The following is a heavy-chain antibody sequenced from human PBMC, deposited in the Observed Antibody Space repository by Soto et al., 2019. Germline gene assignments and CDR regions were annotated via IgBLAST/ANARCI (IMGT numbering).Heavy chain of an antibody. CDR3: AKEAERASRYDAGTIDY. J-gene: IGHJ4*02. V-gene: IGHV3-30*18. CDR1: GFTFSSYG. Sequence: GGSLRLSCAASGFTFSSYGMHWVRQAPGKGLEWVAVISYDGSNKYYADSVKGRFTISRDNSKNTLYLQMNSLRAEDTAVYYCAKEAERASRYDAGTIDYWGQGTLVTVSS. CDR2: ISYDGSNK. D-gene: IGHD6-13*01.